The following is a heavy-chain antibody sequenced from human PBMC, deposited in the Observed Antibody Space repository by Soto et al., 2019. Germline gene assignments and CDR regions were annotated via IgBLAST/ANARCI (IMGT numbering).Heavy chain of an antibody. CDR2: ISTYKRDT. J-gene: IGHJ4*02. V-gene: IGHV1-18*01. D-gene: IGHD1-26*01. Sequence: QVQLVQSGAEVKKPGASGKVSCKASGYTFTNHGITWVRQALGKGLEWKGWISTYKRDTDYAQKRQGRVTMTTDTSTRKAYMELRSLGSDDTALCYCARSNIGIYGDWGQGTLVIVSS. CDR1: GYTFTNHG. CDR3: ARSNIGIYGD.